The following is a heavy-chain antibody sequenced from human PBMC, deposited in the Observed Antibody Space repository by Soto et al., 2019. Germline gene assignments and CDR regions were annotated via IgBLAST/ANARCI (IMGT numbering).Heavy chain of an antibody. J-gene: IGHJ4*02. D-gene: IGHD3-10*01. V-gene: IGHV1-3*01. CDR1: GYTITSGA. CDR2: INAGNGNT. CDR3: SRAGHEYGSGTYFDY. Sequence: VSVKGSCKASGYTITSGAVHWGRQANEQRVEWMGWINAGNGNTKYSQKFQGRVTITRDTSASTAYMELSSLRSEDTAVYYCSRAGHEYGSGTYFDYWGQGTLVTVHS.